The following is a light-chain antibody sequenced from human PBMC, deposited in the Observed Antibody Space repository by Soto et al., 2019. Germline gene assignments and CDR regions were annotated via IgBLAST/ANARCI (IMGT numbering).Light chain of an antibody. CDR1: QSINTW. CDR3: QQYNRYPLT. CDR2: KAS. V-gene: IGKV1-5*03. Sequence: DIQMTQSPSTLSASVGDRVIITCRASQSINTWLAWFQQKPGKAPKVLIYKASTLESGVPSRFSGSGSGTEFTLTISSLQPDDFATYYCQQYNRYPLTCGGGTKVEIK. J-gene: IGKJ4*01.